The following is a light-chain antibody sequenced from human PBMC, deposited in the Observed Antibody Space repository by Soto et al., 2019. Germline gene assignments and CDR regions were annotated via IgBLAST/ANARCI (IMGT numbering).Light chain of an antibody. J-gene: IGKJ1*01. Sequence: EIVLTQSPATLSLSPGERATLSCRASQSVNSNYVAWYQHKPGQGPRLLFYGATHRATGIPDRISGSGSGTDFTLTISRLEPEDFAVYYCQQYGNSPQTFGKGTKVEIK. V-gene: IGKV3-20*01. CDR1: QSVNSNY. CDR3: QQYGNSPQT. CDR2: GAT.